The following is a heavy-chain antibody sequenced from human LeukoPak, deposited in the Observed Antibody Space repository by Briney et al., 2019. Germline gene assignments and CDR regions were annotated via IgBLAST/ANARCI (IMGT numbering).Heavy chain of an antibody. Sequence: ASVKVSCKASGYTFTSYGISWVRQAPGQELEWMGWISAYNGNTNYAQKLQGRVTMTTDTSTSTAYMEMRSLRSDDTDVYYCARYMVRGAGSDFDIWGKGTMVTVSS. D-gene: IGHD3-10*01. J-gene: IGHJ3*02. V-gene: IGHV1-18*01. CDR2: ISAYNGNT. CDR1: GYTFTSYG. CDR3: ARYMVRGAGSDFDI.